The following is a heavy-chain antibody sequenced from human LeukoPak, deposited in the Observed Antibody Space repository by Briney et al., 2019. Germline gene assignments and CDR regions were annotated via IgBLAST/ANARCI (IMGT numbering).Heavy chain of an antibody. D-gene: IGHD1-26*01. J-gene: IGHJ4*02. CDR2: ISSSGSTI. CDR3: ARDARLYKWELLAY. V-gene: IGHV3-48*03. Sequence: PGGSLRLSCAASGFTFSSYEMNWVRQAPGKGLEWVSYISSSGSTIYYADSVKGRFTTSRDNAKNSLYLQMNSLRAEDTAVYYCARDARLYKWELLAYWGQGTLVTVSS. CDR1: GFTFSSYE.